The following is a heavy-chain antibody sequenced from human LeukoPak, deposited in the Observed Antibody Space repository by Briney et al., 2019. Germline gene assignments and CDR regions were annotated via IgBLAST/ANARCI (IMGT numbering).Heavy chain of an antibody. Sequence: GGSLRLSCAASEFTFSSYGMYWVRQAPGKGLEWVANINQHGSEKYYVDSVKGRFTISRDNAKNSLHLQMNSLRAEDTAVYYCARHTYSSDWFLDAFDIWGQGTMVTVSS. CDR3: ARHTYSSDWFLDAFDI. CDR1: EFTFSSYG. D-gene: IGHD6-19*01. J-gene: IGHJ3*02. V-gene: IGHV3-7*01. CDR2: INQHGSEK.